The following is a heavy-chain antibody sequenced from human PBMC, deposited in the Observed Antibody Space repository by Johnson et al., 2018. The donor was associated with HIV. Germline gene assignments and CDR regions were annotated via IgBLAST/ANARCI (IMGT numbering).Heavy chain of an antibody. J-gene: IGHJ3*02. D-gene: IGHD3-22*01. V-gene: IGHV3-7*03. Sequence: VDSVRGRFIISRDNAENSLYLQMNSLRAEDTAVYYCARGRAYYYDSSGPTLDDAFDIWGQGTLVTVSS. CDR3: ARGRAYYYDSSGPTLDDAFDI.